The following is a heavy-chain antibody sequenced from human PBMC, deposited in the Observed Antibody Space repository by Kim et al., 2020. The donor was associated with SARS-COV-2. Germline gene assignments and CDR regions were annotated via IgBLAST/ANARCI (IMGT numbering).Heavy chain of an antibody. CDR2: IYYSGST. Sequence: SETLSLTCTVSGGSISSYYWSWIRQPPGKGLEWIGYIYYSGSTNYNPSLKSRLTLSVDPSKNQFSLKLSSVTAADTAVYYCARHKAGLLWFGVLLDWFDPWGKGTLVTVSS. CDR3: ARHKAGLLWFGVLLDWFDP. CDR1: GGSISSYY. J-gene: IGHJ5*02. V-gene: IGHV4-59*08. D-gene: IGHD3-10*01.